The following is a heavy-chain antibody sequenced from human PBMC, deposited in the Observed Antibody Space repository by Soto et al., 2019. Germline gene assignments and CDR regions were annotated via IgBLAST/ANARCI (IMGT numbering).Heavy chain of an antibody. CDR3: SRVFGAYWYFDY. Sequence: PSETLSLTCTVSGDSISSYYWSWVRQPPGKGLEWIGYISYSGGTNYNPSLKSRVTISVDMSENQFSLQLNSVTAADTAVYYCSRVFGAYWYFDYWGQGMHVTVS. CDR2: ISYSGGT. V-gene: IGHV4-59*01. CDR1: GDSISSYY. D-gene: IGHD2-8*02. J-gene: IGHJ4*02.